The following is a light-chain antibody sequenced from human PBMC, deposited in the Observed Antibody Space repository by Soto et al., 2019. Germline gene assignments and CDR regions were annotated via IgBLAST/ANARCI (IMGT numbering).Light chain of an antibody. V-gene: IGKV1-5*01. Sequence: PVTQSSSNLSSSVGNRSTLPFPANSGIRRGLAWYQQKPGKAPKLLIFDASSLESGVPSRFRGSGSGTQFTLTISSLQPEDFATYYCQQYNSYFWTFGQGTKVEIK. J-gene: IGKJ1*01. CDR2: DAS. CDR1: SGIRRG. CDR3: QQYNSYFWT.